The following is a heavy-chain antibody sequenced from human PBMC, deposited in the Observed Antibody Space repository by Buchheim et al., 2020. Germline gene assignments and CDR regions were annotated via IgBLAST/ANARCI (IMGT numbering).Heavy chain of an antibody. CDR2: INPSGGST. J-gene: IGHJ5*02. Sequence: QVQLVQSGAEVKKPGASVKVSCKASGYTFTSYYMHWVRQAPGQGLEWMGIINPSGGSTSYAQKFQGRVTMTRDTSPSTGYMELSSLRSEDTAVYYCARVGGDYDLHQYWFDPWGQGTL. D-gene: IGHD4-17*01. CDR1: GYTFTSYY. CDR3: ARVGGDYDLHQYWFDP. V-gene: IGHV1-46*01.